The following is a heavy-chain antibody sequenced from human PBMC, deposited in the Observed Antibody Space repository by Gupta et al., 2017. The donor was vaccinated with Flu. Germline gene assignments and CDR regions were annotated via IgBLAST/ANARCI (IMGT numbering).Heavy chain of an antibody. V-gene: IGHV4-59*08. D-gene: IGHD3-3*01. CDR3: ARQVFWSGFAYYFYMDV. Sequence: PPGKGLEWIGYIKHSGSTNSNASLKSRVTLSADTSKNQFSLKLSSVTAADTAVYYCARQVFWSGFAYYFYMDVWGKGTTVTVSS. J-gene: IGHJ6*03. CDR2: IKHSGST.